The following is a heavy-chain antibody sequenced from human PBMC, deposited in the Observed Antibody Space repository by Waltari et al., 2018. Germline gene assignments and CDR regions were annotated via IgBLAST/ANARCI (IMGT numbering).Heavy chain of an antibody. Sequence: QVQLVASGGGVVQPGRSLRLSCAASGFTFSSYAMHWVRQAPGKGLEWVAVISYDGSNKYYADSVKGRFTISRDNSKNTLYLQMDSLRAEDTAVYYCARDTTQEGYFQHWGQGTLVTVSS. J-gene: IGHJ1*01. V-gene: IGHV3-30-3*01. D-gene: IGHD2-2*01. CDR1: GFTFSSYA. CDR3: ARDTTQEGYFQH. CDR2: ISYDGSNK.